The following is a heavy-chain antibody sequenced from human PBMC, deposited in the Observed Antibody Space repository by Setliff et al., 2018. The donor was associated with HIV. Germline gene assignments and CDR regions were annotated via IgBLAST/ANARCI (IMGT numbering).Heavy chain of an antibody. CDR1: GYTFTRYG. J-gene: IGHJ6*03. Sequence: ASVKVSCKASGYTFTRYGISWVRQAPGQGLEWMGWMNPNSGNTGYAQNFQGRVTMTRDTSTSTVYMELSGLRSEDTAVYYCARGGRFSAPGRDIWYYYYYMDVWGKGTTVTVSS. D-gene: IGHD3-9*01. CDR2: MNPNSGNT. CDR3: ARGGRFSAPGRDIWYYYYYMDV. V-gene: IGHV1-8*01.